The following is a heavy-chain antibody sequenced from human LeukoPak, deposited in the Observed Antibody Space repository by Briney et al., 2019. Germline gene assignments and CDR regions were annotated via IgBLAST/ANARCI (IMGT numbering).Heavy chain of an antibody. CDR1: VYTFTSYR. J-gene: IGHJ4*02. CDR2: ISAYNGNT. D-gene: IGHD1-26*01. V-gene: IGHV1-18*01. CDR3: VLSRMRELIIDY. Sequence: ASVTVSCKSSVYTFTSYRISWVRQAPGQGLAWMGWISAYNGNTNYAQKLQGRVTMTTDTSTSTSYMELRSLRSDDTAVYYCVLSRMRELIIDYWGQGTLVTVSS.